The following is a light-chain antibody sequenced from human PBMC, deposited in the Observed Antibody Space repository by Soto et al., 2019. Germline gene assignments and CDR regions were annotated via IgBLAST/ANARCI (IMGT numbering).Light chain of an antibody. Sequence: QSVLTQPPSVSAALGQKVTISCSGSSSNIGNNYVSWYQQLPGTAPKLLIYENNKRPSGIPDRFSGSKSGTSATLGITGLQTGDEADYYCGTWDSSLSARVFGGGTKLTVL. CDR1: SSNIGNNY. CDR2: ENN. J-gene: IGLJ3*02. V-gene: IGLV1-51*02. CDR3: GTWDSSLSARV.